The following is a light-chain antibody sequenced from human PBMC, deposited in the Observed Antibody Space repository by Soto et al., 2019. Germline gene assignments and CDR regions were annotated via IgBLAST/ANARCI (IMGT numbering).Light chain of an antibody. CDR3: QQRSNWPST. CDR1: QSVSSY. V-gene: IGKV3-11*01. J-gene: IGKJ5*01. CDR2: DAS. Sequence: VLTQSPATLSLSPGERATLSCRASQSVSSYLAWYQQKPGQAPRLLIYDASNRATGIPARFSGSGSGTDFNLTISSLEPEDFAVYYCQQRSNWPSTFGQGTRRRL.